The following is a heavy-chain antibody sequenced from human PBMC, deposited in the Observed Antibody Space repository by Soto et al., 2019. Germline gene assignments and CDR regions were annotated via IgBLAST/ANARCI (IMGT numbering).Heavy chain of an antibody. CDR2: IDDNGVT. Sequence: SETLSLTCTVSGGSIYRSGYYWGWIRQPPGRGLEWIGNIDDNGVTYSTPSLKSRVTISRDTSKNQFSLKLTSVTAADTALYYCGKVLVGATGHTDSDSWGPGTLVTVSS. J-gene: IGHJ4*02. D-gene: IGHD2-15*01. V-gene: IGHV4-39*01. CDR3: GKVLVGATGHTDSDS. CDR1: GGSIYRSGYY.